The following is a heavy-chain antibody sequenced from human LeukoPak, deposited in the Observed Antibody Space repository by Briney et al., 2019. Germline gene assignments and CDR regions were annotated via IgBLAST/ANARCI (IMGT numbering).Heavy chain of an antibody. V-gene: IGHV3-23*01. D-gene: IGHD6-6*01. CDR2: VSGSGGST. J-gene: IGHJ4*02. Sequence: GSLXLSCAASGFTFSSYAMSWVRQAPGKGLEWVSAVSGSGGSTYYADSVKGRFTISRDNSKNTLYLQMNSLRAEDTAVYYCAKVRFIAASFDYWGQGTLVTVSS. CDR3: AKVRFIAASFDY. CDR1: GFTFSSYA.